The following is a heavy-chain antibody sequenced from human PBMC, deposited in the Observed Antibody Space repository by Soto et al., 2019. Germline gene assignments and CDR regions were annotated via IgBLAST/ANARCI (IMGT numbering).Heavy chain of an antibody. CDR2: ISSNSAYI. Sequence: GGSLRLSFAASGFTFRSFTMNWVRQSPVKGLEWVSTISSNSAYIYYTDALRGRLTISRDNAKNSLHLQMNSLRAEDTAVYYCTGGGSRDRSARGWFEHW. J-gene: IGHJ5*02. D-gene: IGHD5-12*01. CDR1: GFTFRSFT. CDR3: TGGGSRDRSARGWFEH. V-gene: IGHV3-21*01.